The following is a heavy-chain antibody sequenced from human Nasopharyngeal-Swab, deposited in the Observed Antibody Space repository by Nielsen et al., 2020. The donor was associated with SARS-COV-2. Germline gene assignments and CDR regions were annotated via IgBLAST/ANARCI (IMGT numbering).Heavy chain of an antibody. Sequence: IRQPPGKGLEWIGYIYYSGSTHYNPSLKSRVTISVDTSKNQFSLKLSSVTAADTAVYYCARARRNFVVVSAFDYWGQGTLVTVSS. V-gene: IGHV4-31*02. J-gene: IGHJ4*02. D-gene: IGHD2-21*02. CDR3: ARARRNFVVVSAFDY. CDR2: IYYSGST.